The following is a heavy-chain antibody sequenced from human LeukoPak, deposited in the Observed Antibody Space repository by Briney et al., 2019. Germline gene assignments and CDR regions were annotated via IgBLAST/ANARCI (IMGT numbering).Heavy chain of an antibody. CDR1: GFTFSSYS. CDR3: ARGRYSSSWTTDY. D-gene: IGHD6-13*01. J-gene: IGHJ4*02. V-gene: IGHV3-21*01. CDR2: ISSSSSYI. Sequence: GGSLSLSCAASGFTFSSYSMNWGRQAPGKGLEWVSSISSSSSYIYYADSVKGRFTNSRDNAKNSLHLQMNSLRDEDTAVYYCARGRYSSSWTTDYWGQGTLVTVSS.